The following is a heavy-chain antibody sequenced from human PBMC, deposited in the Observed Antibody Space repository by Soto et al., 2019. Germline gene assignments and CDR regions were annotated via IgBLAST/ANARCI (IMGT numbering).Heavy chain of an antibody. CDR2: ICYSGST. CDR3: ARVAYYYDSSGYSPYIDF. V-gene: IGHV4-30-4*01. D-gene: IGHD3-22*01. J-gene: IGHJ4*02. Sequence: SETLSLPFTVSGGSISSGDYYWSWIGQPPGEGLEWIGYICYSGSTYYNPSLKSRVTISVDTSKNQFSLKLISVSDAGTAVYYCARVAYYYDSSGYSPYIDFWGQGTPVPVYS. CDR1: GGSISSGDYY.